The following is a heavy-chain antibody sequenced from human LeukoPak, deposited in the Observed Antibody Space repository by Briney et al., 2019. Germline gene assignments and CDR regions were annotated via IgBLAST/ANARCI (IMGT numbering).Heavy chain of an antibody. Sequence: SQTLSLTCAISGNSVSGSPAVWNWIRQSPSRGLEWLGRAYYRSKWYIDYAVSVKGRITITPDTSKNQFSLQLNSVTPEDTAVYYCARGAVRGGTNFDYWGQGTLVTVSS. CDR1: GNSVSGSPAV. CDR2: AYYRSKWYI. D-gene: IGHD3-10*01. CDR3: ARGAVRGGTNFDY. V-gene: IGHV6-1*01. J-gene: IGHJ4*02.